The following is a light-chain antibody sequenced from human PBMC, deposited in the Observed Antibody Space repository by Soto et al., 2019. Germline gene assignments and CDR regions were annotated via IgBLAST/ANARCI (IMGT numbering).Light chain of an antibody. CDR3: CSYAGSSTFV. J-gene: IGLJ1*01. Sequence: QSVLTQPPSVSGSPGQSVAISCTGTSSDVGSYNRVSWYQQPPGTAPKVMIYEGSNRPSGVSNRFSGSKSGNTASLTISGLQAEDEADYYCCSYAGSSTFVFGTGTKVTV. CDR1: SSDVGSYNR. V-gene: IGLV2-18*02. CDR2: EGS.